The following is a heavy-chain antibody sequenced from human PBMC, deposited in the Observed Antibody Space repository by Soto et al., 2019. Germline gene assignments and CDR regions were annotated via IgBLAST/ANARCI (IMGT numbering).Heavy chain of an antibody. J-gene: IGHJ4*02. V-gene: IGHV4-31*03. Sequence: PSETLSLTCTVSGGSISSGGYYCSWIRQHPGKGLEWSGHIYHSGTTYYNPSLKSRVTISVDTSKNQISLKLTSVSAADTAVYYCATEYYDSRGYYYIDSWGQGTLVTVSS. D-gene: IGHD3-22*01. CDR1: GGSISSGGYY. CDR3: ATEYYDSRGYYYIDS. CDR2: IYHSGTT.